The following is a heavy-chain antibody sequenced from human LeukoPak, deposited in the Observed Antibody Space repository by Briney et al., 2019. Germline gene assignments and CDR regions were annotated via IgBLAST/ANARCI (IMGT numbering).Heavy chain of an antibody. CDR1: GFTFDDYA. CDR3: AKDAMVRGKHYYYYYGMDV. Sequence: GGSLRLSCAASGFTFDDYAMHWVRQAPGKGLEWVSLISGDGGSTYYADSVKGRFTISRDNSKNSLYLQMNSLRTEDTALYYCAKDAMVRGKHYYYYYGMDVWGQGTTVTVSS. D-gene: IGHD3-10*01. V-gene: IGHV3-43*02. CDR2: ISGDGGST. J-gene: IGHJ6*02.